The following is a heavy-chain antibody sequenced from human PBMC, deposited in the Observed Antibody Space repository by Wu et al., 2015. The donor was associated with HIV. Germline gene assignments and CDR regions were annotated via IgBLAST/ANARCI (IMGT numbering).Heavy chain of an antibody. Sequence: QVQLVQSVTEVKKPGASVKVSCKTSGYTFTSYFIHWVRQAPGQGLEWMGIINPSGGSTTYIQKFQGRVTMTRDTSTSTVYMELSSLRSEDTAVYYCARDLRDSSGFDYWGQGTLVTVSS. J-gene: IGHJ4*02. CDR2: INPSGGST. CDR3: ARDLRDSSGFDY. V-gene: IGHV1-46*01. D-gene: IGHD3-22*01. CDR1: GYTFTSYF.